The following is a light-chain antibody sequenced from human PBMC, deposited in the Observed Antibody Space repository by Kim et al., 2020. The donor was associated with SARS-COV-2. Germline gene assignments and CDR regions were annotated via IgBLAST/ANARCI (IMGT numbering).Light chain of an antibody. J-gene: IGLJ3*02. CDR2: RNN. Sequence: QTATLPCTGNSDNVGNQGVAWLQQHQGHPPKLLSYRNNNRPSGISERLSASRSGNTASLTITGLQPEDEADYYCSAWDFSLSAWVFGGGTQLTVL. V-gene: IGLV10-54*01. CDR1: SDNVGNQG. CDR3: SAWDFSLSAWV.